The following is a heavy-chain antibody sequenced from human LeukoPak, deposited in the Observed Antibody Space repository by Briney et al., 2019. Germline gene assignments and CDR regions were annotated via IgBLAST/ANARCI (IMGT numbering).Heavy chain of an antibody. CDR3: AKDSRIAVADSFDY. D-gene: IGHD6-19*01. Sequence: GGSLRLSCAASGFTFSSYAMHWVRQAPGKGLEWVSGVSWNSGSIGYADSVKGRFTISRDNAKNSLYLQLNSLRAEDTALYYCAKDSRIAVADSFDYWGQGTLVTVSS. CDR1: GFTFSSYA. V-gene: IGHV3-9*01. J-gene: IGHJ4*02. CDR2: VSWNSGSI.